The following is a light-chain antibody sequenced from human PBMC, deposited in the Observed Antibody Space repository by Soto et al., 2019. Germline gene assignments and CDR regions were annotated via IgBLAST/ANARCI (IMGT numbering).Light chain of an antibody. CDR2: DAS. CDR1: QSVRSNY. V-gene: IGKV3-20*01. CDR3: QQYGSSPLT. J-gene: IGKJ4*01. Sequence: EIVLTQSPDTLSLSPGERATLSCRASQSVRSNYLAWYQQKPGQAPRFLIYDASSRATGIPDRFSGSGSGTHFTLTISRLETEDFAVYYCQQYGSSPLTFGGGTKVDIK.